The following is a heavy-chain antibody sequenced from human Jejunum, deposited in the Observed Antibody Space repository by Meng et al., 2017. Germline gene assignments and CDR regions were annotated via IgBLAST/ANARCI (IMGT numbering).Heavy chain of an antibody. J-gene: IGHJ4*02. CDR3: ARGGDPRAYYFDY. CDR1: GGSFSGYY. CDR2: IDHSGST. V-gene: IGHV4-34*01. D-gene: IGHD3-10*01. Sequence: QGQFQQWGAGLLKPSRPLSLSCAVYGGSFSGYYCGWIRQAPGKGLEWIGDIDHSGSTNYNPSLKNRVTISVDTSRNQISLNLNSVTAADTAVYYCARGGDPRAYYFDYWGQGNLVTVFS.